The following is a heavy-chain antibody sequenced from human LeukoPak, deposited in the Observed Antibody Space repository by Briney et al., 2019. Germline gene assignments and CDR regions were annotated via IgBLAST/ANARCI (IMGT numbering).Heavy chain of an antibody. V-gene: IGHV1-18*01. CDR3: ARDLRYYDSSGRFQNDY. Sequence: ASVKVSCKASGYTFTSYGISWVRQAPGQGLEWMGWIGAYNGNTNYAQKLQGRVTMTTDTSTSTAYMELRSLRSDDTAVYYCARDLRYYDSSGRFQNDYWGQGTLVTVSS. CDR1: GYTFTSYG. CDR2: IGAYNGNT. D-gene: IGHD3-22*01. J-gene: IGHJ4*02.